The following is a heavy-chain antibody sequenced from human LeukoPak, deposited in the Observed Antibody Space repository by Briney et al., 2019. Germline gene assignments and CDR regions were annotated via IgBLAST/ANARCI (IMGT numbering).Heavy chain of an antibody. V-gene: IGHV1-2*02. CDR2: INPNSGGT. CDR1: GYTFTGYY. J-gene: IGHJ5*02. CDR3: ARRRNYRGTSFWFDP. D-gene: IGHD1-7*01. Sequence: ASVKVSCKASGYTFTGYYMHWVRQAPGQGLEWMGWINPNSGGTNYAQKFQGRVTMTRDTSISTAYMELSRLRSDDTAVYYCARRRNYRGTSFWFDPWGQGTLVTVSS.